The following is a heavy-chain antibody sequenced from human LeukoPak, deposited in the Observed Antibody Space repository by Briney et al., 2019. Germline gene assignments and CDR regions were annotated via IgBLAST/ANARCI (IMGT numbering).Heavy chain of an antibody. CDR3: ARDLSSGLGDFDY. CDR1: GDSVSINSAT. V-gene: IGHV6-1*01. D-gene: IGHD3-16*01. Sequence: SQTLSLTCANSGDSVSINSATCTWMRQSPSRGLEGLVRTYYRSKWYYDYAVSVRSRVTINPDTSKNQFSLQLNSVTPEDTAVYYCARDLSSGLGDFDYWGQGTLVTVSS. J-gene: IGHJ4*02. CDR2: TYYRSKWYY.